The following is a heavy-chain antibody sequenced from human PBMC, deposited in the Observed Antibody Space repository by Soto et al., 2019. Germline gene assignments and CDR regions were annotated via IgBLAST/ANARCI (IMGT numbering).Heavy chain of an antibody. J-gene: IGHJ6*02. D-gene: IGHD3-3*01. CDR1: GGSISSSNW. V-gene: IGHV4-4*02. Sequence: TSETLSLTCAVSGGSISSSNWWSWVRQPPGKGLEWIGEIYHSGSTNYNPSLKSRVTISVDKSKNQFSLKLSSVTAADTAVYYCARATYDFWSGYRLYYGMDVWGQGTTVTVSS. CDR3: ARATYDFWSGYRLYYGMDV. CDR2: IYHSGST.